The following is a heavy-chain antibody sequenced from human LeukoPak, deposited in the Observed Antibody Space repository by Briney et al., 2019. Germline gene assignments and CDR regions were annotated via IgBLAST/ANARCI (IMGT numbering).Heavy chain of an antibody. CDR1: GGTFSSYA. J-gene: IGHJ4*02. Sequence: SVEVSCKASGGTFSSYAISWVRQAPGQGLEWMGGIIPIFGTANYAQKFQGRVTITADESTSTAYMELSSLRSEDTAVYYCARGLRNYDILTGYHYYFDYWGQGTLVTVSS. D-gene: IGHD3-9*01. CDR3: ARGLRNYDILTGYHYYFDY. CDR2: IIPIFGTA. V-gene: IGHV1-69*13.